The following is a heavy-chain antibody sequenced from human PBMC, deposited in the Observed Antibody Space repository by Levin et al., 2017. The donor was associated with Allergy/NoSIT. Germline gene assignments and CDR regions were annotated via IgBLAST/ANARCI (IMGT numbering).Heavy chain of an antibody. V-gene: IGHV4-34*01. CDR1: GGSFSGYY. Sequence: SETLSLTCAVYGGSFSGYYWSWIRQPPGKGLEWIGEINHSGSTNYNPSLKSRVTISVDTSKNQFSLKLSSVTAADTAVYYCARHDYGDYYDYYGMDVWGQGTTVTVSS. D-gene: IGHD4-17*01. J-gene: IGHJ6*02. CDR3: ARHDYGDYYDYYGMDV. CDR2: INHSGST.